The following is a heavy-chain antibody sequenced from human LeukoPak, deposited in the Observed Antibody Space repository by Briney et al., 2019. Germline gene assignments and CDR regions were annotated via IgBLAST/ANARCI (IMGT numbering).Heavy chain of an antibody. V-gene: IGHV1-2*06. D-gene: IGHD3-10*01. CDR3: ARDLRGYYYYMDV. CDR1: GFTFTGYY. CDR2: INPNSGGT. J-gene: IGHJ6*03. Sequence: ASVKVSCKASGFTFTGYYMHWVRQAPGQGLEWMGRINPNSGGTNYAQKFQGRVTMTRDTSISTAYMKLSRLRSDDTAVYYCARDLRGYYYYMDVWGKGTTVTVSS.